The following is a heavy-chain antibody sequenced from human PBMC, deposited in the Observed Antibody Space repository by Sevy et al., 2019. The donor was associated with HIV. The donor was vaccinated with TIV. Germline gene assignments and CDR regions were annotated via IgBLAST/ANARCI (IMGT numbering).Heavy chain of an antibody. Sequence: GGSLRLSCAASGFTFSSYGIHWVRQAPGNGLQWLTFIRNDGCTTYYADSVRGRFTISRDNSKNTLFLQMNSLRREDTAVYYCVKSPHPAVTTSYGMDVSGQGTSVTVSS. V-gene: IGHV3-30*02. CDR3: VKSPHPAVTTSYGMDV. CDR2: IRNDGCTT. CDR1: GFTFSSYG. D-gene: IGHD4-17*01. J-gene: IGHJ6*02.